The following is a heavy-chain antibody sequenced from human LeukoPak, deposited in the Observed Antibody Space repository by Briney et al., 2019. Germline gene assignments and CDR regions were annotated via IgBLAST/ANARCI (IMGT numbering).Heavy chain of an antibody. CDR1: GFTFGDYA. Sequence: RPGGSLRLSCTASGFTFGDYAMSWVRQAPGKGLEWVGFIRSKAYGGTTEYAASVKGRFTISRDDSKSIAYLQMNSLKTEDTAVYYCTRARGGLLLWFGESRNHYYFDYWGQGTLVTVSS. CDR3: TRARGGLLLWFGESRNHYYFDY. CDR2: IRSKAYGGTT. V-gene: IGHV3-49*04. J-gene: IGHJ4*02. D-gene: IGHD3-10*01.